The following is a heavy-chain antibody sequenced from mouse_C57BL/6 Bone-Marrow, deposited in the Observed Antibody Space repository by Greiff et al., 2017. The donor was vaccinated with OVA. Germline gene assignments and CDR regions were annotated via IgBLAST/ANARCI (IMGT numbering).Heavy chain of an antibody. V-gene: IGHV5-4*01. J-gene: IGHJ1*03. CDR3: AKNYYGSSGGYFDV. Sequence: DVQLQESGGGLVKPGGSLKLSCAASGFTFSSYAMSWVRQTPEKRLEWVATISDGGSYTYYPDNVKGRFTISRDNAKNNLYLQMSHLKSEDTAMYYCAKNYYGSSGGYFDVWGTGTTVTVSS. D-gene: IGHD1-1*01. CDR1: GFTFSSYA. CDR2: ISDGGSYT.